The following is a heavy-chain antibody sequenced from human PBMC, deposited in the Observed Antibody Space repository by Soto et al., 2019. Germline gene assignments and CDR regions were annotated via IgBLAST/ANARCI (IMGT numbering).Heavy chain of an antibody. CDR3: AKRSPYSSGWYSPIFDY. CDR2: ISESGGST. J-gene: IGHJ4*02. Sequence: GGSLRLSCAASGFIFSNYAMSWVRQAPGKGLEWVSVISESGGSTHYADSVRGRFTVSIDNSKNSLSLRMNSLRDEDTAVYFCAKRSPYSSGWYSPIFDYWGQGALVTVSS. CDR1: GFIFSNYA. D-gene: IGHD6-13*01. V-gene: IGHV3-23*01.